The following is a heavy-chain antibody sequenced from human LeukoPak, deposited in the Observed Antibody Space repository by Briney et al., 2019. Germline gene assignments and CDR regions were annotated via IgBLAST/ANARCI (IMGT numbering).Heavy chain of an antibody. D-gene: IGHD3-22*01. Sequence: SLRLSCTASGFNFDEYAMYWVRQAPGKGLEWVSGISWTGDRTTYADSVKGRFTISRDNAKNSLYLQMNSLRAEDTALYYCAKDMGEEYDSSGYPLESWGQGTLVTVSS. J-gene: IGHJ5*02. CDR1: GFNFDEYA. V-gene: IGHV3-9*01. CDR3: AKDMGEEYDSSGYPLES. CDR2: ISWTGDRT.